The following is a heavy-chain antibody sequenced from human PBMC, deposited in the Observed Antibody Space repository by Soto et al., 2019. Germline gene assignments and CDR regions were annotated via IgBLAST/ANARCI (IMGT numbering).Heavy chain of an antibody. CDR3: GRDHYGLNSVDC. D-gene: IGHD4-17*01. CDR2: IRGDGGYT. V-gene: IGHV3-74*01. CDR1: GFTFSSYW. J-gene: IGHJ4*02. Sequence: EVQLVESGGGLVHPGGSLRLSCAASGFTFSSYWMHWVRQDPGKGLVHVSRIRGDGGYTDHAESVKGRFTISRDNAKNTLYLQMNSLRVEDTAVYYCGRDHYGLNSVDCCGQGNLVTVSS.